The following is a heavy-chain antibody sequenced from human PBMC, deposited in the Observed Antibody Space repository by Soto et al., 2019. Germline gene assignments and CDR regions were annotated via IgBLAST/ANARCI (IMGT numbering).Heavy chain of an antibody. J-gene: IGHJ4*01. CDR2: TYYRSKWYY. D-gene: IGHD1-26*01. CDR1: GSSVSSNIAG. CDR3: ARGEQYSGRIFDY. V-gene: IGHV6-1*01. Sequence: PSQTLSLTCAITGSSVSSNIAGWSCVRQSPSRGLEWLGRTYYRSKWYYEYAVSVRGRITINPDTSKNQYSLQLNSVTPEDTAVYFCARGEQYSGRIFDYWGQGTMVTVSS.